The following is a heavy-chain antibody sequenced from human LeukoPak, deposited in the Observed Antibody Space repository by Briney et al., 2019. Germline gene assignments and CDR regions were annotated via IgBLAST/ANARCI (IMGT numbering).Heavy chain of an antibody. CDR2: IYYSGGT. Sequence: PSETLSLTCTVSGDSISSSYWSWIRQPPGKGLEWIGYIYYSGGTKYNPSLKSRVTISLDTSKNQFSLKLSSVTAADTAVYYCARSSHMTVNGRFDPWGQGTLVTFSS. CDR1: GDSISSSY. J-gene: IGHJ5*02. V-gene: IGHV4-59*08. CDR3: ARSSHMTVNGRFDP.